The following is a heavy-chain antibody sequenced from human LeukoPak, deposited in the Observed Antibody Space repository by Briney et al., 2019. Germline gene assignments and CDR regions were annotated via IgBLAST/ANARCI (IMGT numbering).Heavy chain of an antibody. CDR3: ARGKSSGYSYGAFDY. D-gene: IGHD5-18*01. J-gene: IGHJ4*02. CDR2: IYSSGST. V-gene: IGHV4-4*07. CDR1: GGSISSYY. Sequence: SETLSLTCTVSGGSISSYYWSWIRQPAGKGLEWIGRIYSSGSTNYNPSLKSRVTMSVDTSKNQFSLKLSSVTAADTAVYYCARGKSSGYSYGAFDYWGQGTLVTVSS.